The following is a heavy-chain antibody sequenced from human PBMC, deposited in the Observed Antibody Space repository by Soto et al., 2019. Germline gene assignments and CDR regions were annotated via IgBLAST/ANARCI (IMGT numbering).Heavy chain of an antibody. V-gene: IGHV3-30*18. J-gene: IGHJ4*02. Sequence: GGSLRLSCAASGVTCSSYGMYWVRQAPGKGLEWVAGISYVGSNQYYADSVRGRFTISRANSKNTLYLQMNSLRTEDTAVYYCAKLLYHYDSSGFTADYWGQGTQVTVSS. D-gene: IGHD3-22*01. CDR1: GVTCSSYG. CDR3: AKLLYHYDSSGFTADY. CDR2: ISYVGSNQ.